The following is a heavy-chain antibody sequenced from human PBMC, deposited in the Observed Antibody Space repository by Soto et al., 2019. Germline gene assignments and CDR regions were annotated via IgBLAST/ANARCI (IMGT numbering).Heavy chain of an antibody. D-gene: IGHD2-2*02. Sequence: GGSLRLSCAASGFTFSSYGTHWARQAPGKGLEWVAVIWYDGSNKYYADSVKGRFTISRDNSKNTLYLQMNSLRAEDTAVYYCARDHCSSTSCYKRGPYWFDPWGQGTLVTVSS. CDR1: GFTFSSYG. V-gene: IGHV3-33*01. CDR2: IWYDGSNK. CDR3: ARDHCSSTSCYKRGPYWFDP. J-gene: IGHJ5*02.